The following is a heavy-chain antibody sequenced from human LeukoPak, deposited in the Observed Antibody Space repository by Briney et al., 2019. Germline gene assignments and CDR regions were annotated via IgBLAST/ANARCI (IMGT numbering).Heavy chain of an antibody. J-gene: IGHJ5*02. CDR3: ARGIAVAGTEWFDP. CDR2: TYYRSKWYN. CDR1: GDSVSSNSAA. Sequence: SQTLSLTCAISGDSVSSNSAAWNWIRQSPSRGLEWLGRTYYRSKWYNDYAVSVKSRITINPDTSKNRFSLQLNSVTPEDTAVYYCARGIAVAGTEWFDPWGQGTLVTVSS. D-gene: IGHD6-19*01. V-gene: IGHV6-1*01.